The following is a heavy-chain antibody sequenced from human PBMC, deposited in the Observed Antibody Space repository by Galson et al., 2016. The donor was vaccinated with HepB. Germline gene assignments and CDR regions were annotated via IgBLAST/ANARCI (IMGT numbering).Heavy chain of an antibody. D-gene: IGHD6-6*01. Sequence: SLRLSCAVSGFTFRSYDMHWVRQVTGKGLEWFAAIGSAGDTYYRGSVKGRFAISRENAKKSLFLQMNSLRAGDTAVYYCARGDSSYSGMDVWGQGTAVTVSS. CDR2: IGSAGDT. V-gene: IGHV3-13*04. CDR1: GFTFRSYD. CDR3: ARGDSSYSGMDV. J-gene: IGHJ6*02.